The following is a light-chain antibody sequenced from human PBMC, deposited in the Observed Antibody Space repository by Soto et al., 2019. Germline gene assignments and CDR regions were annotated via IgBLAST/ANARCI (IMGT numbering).Light chain of an antibody. Sequence: DLPMTQSPSSLSASVGDRVTLTCRATQSISKYLNWYQQKPGKAPNLLIYSTSTLQSGVPSRFSGSGSGTDFTLTINSLQPEDFATYYCHQAYDIPRTFGQGTKVEI. J-gene: IGKJ1*01. CDR3: HQAYDIPRT. CDR1: QSISKY. V-gene: IGKV1-39*01. CDR2: STS.